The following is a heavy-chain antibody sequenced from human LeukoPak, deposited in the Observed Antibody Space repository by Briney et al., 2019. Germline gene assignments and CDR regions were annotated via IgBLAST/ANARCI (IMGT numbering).Heavy chain of an antibody. CDR3: ARGSVVVGNDY. J-gene: IGHJ4*02. Sequence: ASVKVSCKASGYIFTEYYIHWFRQAPGQGLEWMGWVNPNNGGTNFAQRFQGRVTITRDTSIRTGYMELSSLRSDDTAVYYCARGSVVVGNDYWGQGSLVTVSS. CDR2: VNPNNGGT. CDR1: GYIFTEYY. D-gene: IGHD2-15*01. V-gene: IGHV1-2*02.